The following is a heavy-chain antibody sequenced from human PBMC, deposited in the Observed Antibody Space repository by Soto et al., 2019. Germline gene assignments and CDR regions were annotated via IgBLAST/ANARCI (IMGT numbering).Heavy chain of an antibody. CDR3: ARKNGDWAFDI. CDR2: ISTSAGSA. J-gene: IGHJ3*02. V-gene: IGHV3-23*01. Sequence: GESLKISCAASGFTFSSYAMSWVRQAPGKGLEWVSTISTSAGSAYQADSVKGRFTISRDNSKNTLYLQMNSLRAEDTAVYYCARKNGDWAFDIWGQGTMVTVSS. CDR1: GFTFSSYA. D-gene: IGHD4-17*01.